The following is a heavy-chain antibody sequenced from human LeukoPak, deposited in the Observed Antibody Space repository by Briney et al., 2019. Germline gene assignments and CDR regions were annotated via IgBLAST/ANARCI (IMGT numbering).Heavy chain of an antibody. CDR1: GFTFSSYA. V-gene: IGHV3-23*01. J-gene: IGHJ5*02. Sequence: PGGSLRLSCAASGFTFSSYAMSWVRQAPGKGLEWVSAISGSGGTIYYADSVKGRFTISRDNAKNSLYLQMNSLRAEDTAVYYCARVAALKKGLLPYWFDRWGQGTLVTVSS. D-gene: IGHD6-25*01. CDR3: ARVAALKKGLLPYWFDR. CDR2: ISGSGGTI.